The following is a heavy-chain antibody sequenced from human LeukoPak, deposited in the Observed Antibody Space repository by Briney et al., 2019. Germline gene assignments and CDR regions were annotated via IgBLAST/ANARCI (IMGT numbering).Heavy chain of an antibody. J-gene: IGHJ5*02. CDR1: GFTFSSYG. Sequence: GGSLRLSCAASGFTFSSYGMHWVRQAPGKGLEWVAVISYDGSNKYYADSVKGRFTISRDNSKNTLYLQMNSLRVEDTAVYYCARDWGSSGWYNWFDPWGQGTLVTVSS. CDR3: ARDWGSSGWYNWFDP. D-gene: IGHD6-19*01. CDR2: ISYDGSNK. V-gene: IGHV3-30-3*01.